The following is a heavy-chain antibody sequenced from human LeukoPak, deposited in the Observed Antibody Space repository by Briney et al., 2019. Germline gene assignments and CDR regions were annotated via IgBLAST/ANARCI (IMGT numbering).Heavy chain of an antibody. CDR1: GGSISSYY. Sequence: KPSETLSLTCTVSGGSISSYYWSWIRQPPGKGLEWIGYIYYSGSTNYNPSLKSRVTISVDTSKNQFSLKLSSVTAADTAVYYCARVPRGYDSSGYYIYGMDVWGQGTTVTVSS. D-gene: IGHD3-22*01. CDR3: ARVPRGYDSSGYYIYGMDV. J-gene: IGHJ6*02. CDR2: IYYSGST. V-gene: IGHV4-59*01.